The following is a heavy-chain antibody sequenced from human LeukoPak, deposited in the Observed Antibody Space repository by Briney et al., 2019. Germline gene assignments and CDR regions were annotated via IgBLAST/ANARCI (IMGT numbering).Heavy chain of an antibody. CDR3: ARVSRWRYYYYMDV. CDR2: IYTSGST. Sequence: SGTLSLTCAVSGGSISRYYWSWIRQPAGKGLEWIGRIYTSGSTNYNPSLKSRVTISVDTSKNQFSLKLSSVTAADTAVYYCARVSRWRYYYYMDVWGKGTTVTVSS. D-gene: IGHD5-24*01. V-gene: IGHV4-4*07. J-gene: IGHJ6*03. CDR1: GGSISRYY.